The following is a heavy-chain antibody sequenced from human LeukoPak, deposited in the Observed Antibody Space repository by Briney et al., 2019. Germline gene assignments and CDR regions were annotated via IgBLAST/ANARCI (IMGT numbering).Heavy chain of an antibody. D-gene: IGHD4-17*01. V-gene: IGHV3-48*03. CDR2: ISSSGNTI. Sequence: GGSLRLSCAASGFTFSSYEFNWVRQVPGKGLEWVSYISSSGNTIYYADSVKGRFTVSRDNAKNSLFLQMNGLRAEDTAIYYCARERIYGDYFDYWGQGALVTVSS. CDR1: GFTFSSYE. J-gene: IGHJ4*02. CDR3: ARERIYGDYFDY.